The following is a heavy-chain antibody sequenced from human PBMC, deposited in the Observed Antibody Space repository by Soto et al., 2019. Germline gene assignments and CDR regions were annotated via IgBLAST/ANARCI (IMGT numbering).Heavy chain of an antibody. D-gene: IGHD4-4*01. Sequence: RASVKVSCKASGYTFTNFGISWVRQAPGQGLEWMGWISAYNGDTNYPQKFQGRVSMTTDTSTTTAYMELRSLRSDDTAVYYCVRVRTVSTGTYYYYMDVWAKGTTVTVSS. CDR1: GYTFTNFG. CDR3: VRVRTVSTGTYYYYMDV. V-gene: IGHV1-18*01. J-gene: IGHJ6*03. CDR2: ISAYNGDT.